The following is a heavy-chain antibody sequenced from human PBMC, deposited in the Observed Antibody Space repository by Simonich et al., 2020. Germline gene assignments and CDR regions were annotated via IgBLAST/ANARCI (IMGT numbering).Heavy chain of an antibody. CDR3: ARASRGTWWYYYFDY. CDR1: GYTFTSYG. D-gene: IGHD2-15*01. Sequence: QVQLVQSGAEVKKPGASVKVSCKASGYTFTSYGISWVRRAPGQGLEWMDRVSAYKGNTNYAQTLQSSVTMTTDTSTSTAYMELMSLRSDDTDVYYCARASRGTWWYYYFDYWGQGTLVTVSS. J-gene: IGHJ4*02. CDR2: VSAYKGNT. V-gene: IGHV1-18*01.